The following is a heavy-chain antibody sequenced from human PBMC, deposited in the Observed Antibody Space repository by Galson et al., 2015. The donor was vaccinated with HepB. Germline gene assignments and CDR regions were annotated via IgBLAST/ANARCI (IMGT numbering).Heavy chain of an antibody. J-gene: IGHJ5*01. D-gene: IGHD3-10*01. V-gene: IGHV3-23*01. CDR3: AKDYGLFDS. CDR2: ISGNGDST. CDR1: GFAFDTHA. Sequence: SLRLSCAASGFAFDTHAMSWVRQAPGRGLEWISGISGNGDSTFYADSVKGRFTVSRDNSNNMLYLQMNSLRAEDAGLYFCAKDYGLFDSWGHGTMVTVS.